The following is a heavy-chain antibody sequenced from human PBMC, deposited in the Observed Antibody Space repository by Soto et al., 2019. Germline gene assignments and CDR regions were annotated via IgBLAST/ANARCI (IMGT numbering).Heavy chain of an antibody. CDR1: GFTFSNYA. D-gene: IGHD1-26*01. CDR3: AKSIEGAWEPNDY. V-gene: IGHV3-23*01. Sequence: EVQLLESGGGVVQPGGSLRLSCAASGFTFSNYAMKWVRQAPGKGLEWVSDISRSGGNTYYADSVKGRFTISRDNSKNTLSLQMNSLRAEDTAVYYCAKSIEGAWEPNDYWGQGTLVTVSS. J-gene: IGHJ4*02. CDR2: ISRSGGNT.